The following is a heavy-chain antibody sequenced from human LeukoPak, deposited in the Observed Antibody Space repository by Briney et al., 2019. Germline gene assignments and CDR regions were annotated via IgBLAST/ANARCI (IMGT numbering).Heavy chain of an antibody. CDR1: GYSFTDYL. CDR2: INPHSGGT. J-gene: IGHJ4*02. V-gene: IGHV1-2*02. CDR3: ARGIYNDY. Sequence: ASVKVSCKASGYSFTDYLMHWVRQAPGQGLEWMGWINPHSGGTSSAQKFQGRVTMTRDTSISTTYMELSTLRSDDTAVYYCARGIYNDYWGQGTLVTVSS. D-gene: IGHD3-10*01.